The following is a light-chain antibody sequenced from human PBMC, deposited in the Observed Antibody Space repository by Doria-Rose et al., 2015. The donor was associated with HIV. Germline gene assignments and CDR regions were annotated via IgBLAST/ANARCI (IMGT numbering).Light chain of an antibody. Sequence: TQSPGTLSLSPGERATLSCRASQSFRSTYLAWYRQKPGQAPSLLIYDGSTRATGIPDRFSASGSGTDFTLTINRLEPEDFALYYCHQYGTSWTSGQGTKVEI. CDR1: QSFRSTY. CDR2: DGS. J-gene: IGKJ1*01. V-gene: IGKV3-20*01. CDR3: HQYGTSWT.